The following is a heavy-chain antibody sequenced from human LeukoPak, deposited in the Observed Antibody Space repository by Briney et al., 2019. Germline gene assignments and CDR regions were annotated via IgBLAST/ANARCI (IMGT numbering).Heavy chain of an antibody. CDR3: ATEYYDILTGYYADY. V-gene: IGHV1-2*02. Sequence: ASVKVSCKASGYTFTGYYMHWVRQAPGQGLEWMGWINPNSGGTNYAQKFQGRVTMTRDTSISTAYMELSRLRSDDTAVYYCATEYYDILTGYYADYWGQGTLVTVSS. J-gene: IGHJ4*02. D-gene: IGHD3-9*01. CDR1: GYTFTGYY. CDR2: INPNSGGT.